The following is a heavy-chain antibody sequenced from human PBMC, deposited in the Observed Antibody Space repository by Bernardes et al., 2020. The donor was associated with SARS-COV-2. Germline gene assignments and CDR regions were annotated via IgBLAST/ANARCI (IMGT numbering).Heavy chain of an antibody. D-gene: IGHD3-22*01. CDR3: ARDWRYYESSGDY. Sequence: ASVKVSCKASGYTFTDYHVHWVRQAPGQGLEWMGWINPNSGDTNYAQKFQGRVTMTRDTSVSTAYMELTRLRSDDTAVFYCARDWRYYESSGDYWGQGTLVTVSS. CDR1: GYTFTDYH. CDR2: INPNSGDT. J-gene: IGHJ4*02. V-gene: IGHV1-2*02.